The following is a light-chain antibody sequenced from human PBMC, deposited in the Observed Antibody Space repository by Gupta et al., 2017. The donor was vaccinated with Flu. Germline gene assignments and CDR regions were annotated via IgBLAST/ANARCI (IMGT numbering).Light chain of an antibody. Sequence: PSTLSAYVGDRVTITCRASQSLSSWLAWYQQKPGKAPNLLIYKASNLESGVSSRFSGSGSGTEFTLTISSLQPDDFATYYCQQDDSYSLTFGGGTKVEI. J-gene: IGKJ4*01. V-gene: IGKV1-5*03. CDR2: KAS. CDR1: QSLSSW. CDR3: QQDDSYSLT.